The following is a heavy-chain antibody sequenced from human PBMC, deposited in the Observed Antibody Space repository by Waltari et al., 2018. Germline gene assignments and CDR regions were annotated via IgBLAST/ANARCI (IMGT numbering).Heavy chain of an antibody. J-gene: IGHJ4*02. CDR2: ISDGSDYS. CDR1: GLKLRSYS. Sequence: EVQLVESGGGLVKPGGSLRLACVVSGLKLRSYSMNWVRQAPGKGLEWVSYISDGSDYSYYADSVKGRFTISRDNAKNSLYLQMNRLRTDDTAVYYCARDFYCSDGRCTDYWGQGTLVTVSS. D-gene: IGHD2-15*01. V-gene: IGHV3-21*01. CDR3: ARDFYCSDGRCTDY.